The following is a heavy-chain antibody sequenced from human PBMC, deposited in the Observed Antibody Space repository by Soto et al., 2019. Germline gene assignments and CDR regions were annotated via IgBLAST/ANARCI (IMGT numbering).Heavy chain of an antibody. CDR1: YGSIRSGGYY. V-gene: IGHV4-31*03. CDR2: IYYSGST. D-gene: IGHD3-16*01. J-gene: IGHJ5*02. Sequence: SETLSLPCTVSYGSIRSGGYYWSWIRQHPGKGLEWIGYIYYSGSTYYNPSLKSRVTISVDTSKNQFSLKLSSVTAADTAVYYCARVGGINWFDPWGQGTLVTVSS. CDR3: ARVGGINWFDP.